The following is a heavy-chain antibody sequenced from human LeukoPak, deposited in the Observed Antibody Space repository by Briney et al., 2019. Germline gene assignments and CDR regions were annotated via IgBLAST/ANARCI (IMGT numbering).Heavy chain of an antibody. Sequence: SVKVSCKASGGTFSSYAISWVRQAPGQGLEWMGGIIPIFGTANYAQKFQGRVTITANKSTSTAYMELSSLRSEDTAVYYCARGRGRYSSGWYPYYYYGMDVWGKGTTVTVSS. CDR2: IIPIFGTA. CDR3: ARGRGRYSSGWYPYYYYGMDV. D-gene: IGHD6-19*01. V-gene: IGHV1-69*06. CDR1: GGTFSSYA. J-gene: IGHJ6*04.